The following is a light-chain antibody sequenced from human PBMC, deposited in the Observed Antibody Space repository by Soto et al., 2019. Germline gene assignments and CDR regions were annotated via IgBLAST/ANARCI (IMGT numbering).Light chain of an antibody. CDR3: QQYNSYWT. Sequence: DIQMTQSPSTLSASVGDRVTITCRASQSISTSLAWYQQKPGKAPELLISDASRLESGVPSRFSGRGSGTEFTLTISSLQPDDFATYYCQQYNSYWTFGQGTKVDIK. J-gene: IGKJ1*01. CDR2: DAS. V-gene: IGKV1-5*01. CDR1: QSISTS.